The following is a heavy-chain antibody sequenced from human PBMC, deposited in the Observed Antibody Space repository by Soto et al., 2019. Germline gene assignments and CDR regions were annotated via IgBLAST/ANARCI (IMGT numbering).Heavy chain of an antibody. Sequence: SVKDSCKASGYTFSDYYIHWVRQAPVQGLEWMGWINPNSGGTKYAPKFQGGVTMTRDTPITTAYMELSRLRSGDTAVYYCAREPATAKPEGVDFWGQGTLVTAPQ. CDR1: GYTFSDYY. D-gene: IGHD1-1*01. J-gene: IGHJ4*02. CDR2: INPNSGGT. CDR3: AREPATAKPEGVDF. V-gene: IGHV1-2*02.